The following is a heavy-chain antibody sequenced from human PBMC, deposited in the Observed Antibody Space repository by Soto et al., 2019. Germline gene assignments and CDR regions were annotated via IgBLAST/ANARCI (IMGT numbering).Heavy chain of an antibody. D-gene: IGHD3-10*01. Sequence: SETLSLTCTVSGGSISSYYWSWIRQPPGKGLEWIGYIYYSGSTNYNPSLKSRVTISVDTSKNRFSLKLSSVTAADTAVYYCARDTRITMVRGVIAVGYYYYYGMDVWGQGTTVTVSS. V-gene: IGHV4-59*01. J-gene: IGHJ6*02. CDR2: IYYSGST. CDR1: GGSISSYY. CDR3: ARDTRITMVRGVIAVGYYYYYGMDV.